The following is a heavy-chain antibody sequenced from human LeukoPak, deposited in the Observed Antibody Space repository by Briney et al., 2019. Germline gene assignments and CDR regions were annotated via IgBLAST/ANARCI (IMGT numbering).Heavy chain of an antibody. J-gene: IGHJ5*02. CDR1: GDTFTSYY. D-gene: IGHD3-3*01. V-gene: IGHV1-46*01. CDR3: ARVPTTIFGVVNWFDP. CDR2: INPSGGNT. Sequence: GASVKVSCKASGDTFTSYYMHWVRQAPGQGLEWMGVINPSGGNTNYAQKLQGRVTMTTDTSTSTAYMELRSLRSDDTAVYYCARVPTTIFGVVNWFDPWGQGTLVTVSS.